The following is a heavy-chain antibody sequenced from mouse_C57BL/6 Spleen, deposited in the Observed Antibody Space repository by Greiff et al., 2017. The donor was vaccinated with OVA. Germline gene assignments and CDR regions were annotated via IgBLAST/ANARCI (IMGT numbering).Heavy chain of an antibody. Sequence: QVQLQQPGAELVKPGASVKLSCKASGYTFTSYWMHWVKQRPGQGLEWIGYINPSSGYTKYNQKFKDKATLTADKSSSTAYMQLSSLTYEDSAVYYCARDYYGSSYVAYWGQGTLVTVSA. CDR2: INPSSGYT. V-gene: IGHV1-7*01. CDR3: ARDYYGSSYVAY. D-gene: IGHD1-1*01. J-gene: IGHJ3*01. CDR1: GYTFTSYW.